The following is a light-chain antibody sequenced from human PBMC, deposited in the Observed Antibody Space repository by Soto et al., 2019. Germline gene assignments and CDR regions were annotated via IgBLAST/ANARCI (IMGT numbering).Light chain of an antibody. CDR2: AAS. CDR1: QSVSSSY. CDR3: QQYGSSPRIT. Sequence: EIVLTQSPGPLSLSPGEIATLSCRASQSVSSSYLAWYQQKPGQAPRLLIYAASSRATGIPDRFSGSGSDADFTITISRQEPEDFAVYYCQQYGSSPRITFGQGTRLEIK. J-gene: IGKJ5*01. V-gene: IGKV3-20*01.